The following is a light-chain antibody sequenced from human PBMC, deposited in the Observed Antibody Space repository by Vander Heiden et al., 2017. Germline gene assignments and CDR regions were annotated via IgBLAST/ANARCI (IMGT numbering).Light chain of an antibody. J-gene: IGKJ1*01. Sequence: DIVLTQSPDSLAVPLGERATINCTSSQAVLHGYTKKDYIAWYQQRPGQSPSLLMYWASTRQSGVPDRFSGRGSGTNFTLTINSLQAEDVAVYYCQQYYRAPPTFGQGTKVEMK. V-gene: IGKV4-1*01. CDR2: WAS. CDR1: QAVLHGYTKKDY. CDR3: QQYYRAPPT.